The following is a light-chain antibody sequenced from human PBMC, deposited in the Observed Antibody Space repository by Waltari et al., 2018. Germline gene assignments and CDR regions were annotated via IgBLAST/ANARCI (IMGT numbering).Light chain of an antibody. Sequence: DIQMTQSPSSLSPSVGDRVIITCRASQGINTYLAWFQQKPGKAPKSLIYAASTLQSVVSSNFSGSGSGTDFTLTISSLQPEDCATYYCQQYNTYPPTFGGGTRVEI. J-gene: IGKJ4*01. CDR2: AAS. V-gene: IGKV1-16*02. CDR1: QGINTY. CDR3: QQYNTYPPT.